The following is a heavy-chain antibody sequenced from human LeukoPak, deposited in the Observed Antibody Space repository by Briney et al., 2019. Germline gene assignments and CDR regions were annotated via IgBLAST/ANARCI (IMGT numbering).Heavy chain of an antibody. V-gene: IGHV3-48*01. CDR1: GLTFRTYS. D-gene: IGHD3-10*01. CDR2: ISSGGSTI. CDR3: ARDTYGSGNYYNAPLDY. J-gene: IGHJ4*02. Sequence: PGGSLRLSCAASGLTFRTYSMNWVRQAPGKGLEGVSYISSGGSTIYYADSVKGRFTISRDNAKNSLYLQMNSLRAEDTAMYYCARDTYGSGNYYNAPLDYWGQGTLVTVSS.